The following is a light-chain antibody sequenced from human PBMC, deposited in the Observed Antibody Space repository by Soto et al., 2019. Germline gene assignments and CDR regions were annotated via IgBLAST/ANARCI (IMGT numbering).Light chain of an antibody. CDR2: DAS. V-gene: IGKV3-11*01. Sequence: EIVFTQSPDTLSLPPGGRATLSCRASQSVSSYLAWYQQKPGQAPRLLIYDASNRATGIPARFSGSGSGTDFTLTISSLEAEDFAVYYCQQHSNLPLTFGRGTKVDIK. CDR1: QSVSSY. J-gene: IGKJ4*01. CDR3: QQHSNLPLT.